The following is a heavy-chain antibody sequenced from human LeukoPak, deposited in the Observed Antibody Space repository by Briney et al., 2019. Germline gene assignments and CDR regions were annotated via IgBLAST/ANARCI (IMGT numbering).Heavy chain of an antibody. Sequence: SETLSLTCAVYGGSFSGYYWSWIRQPPGKGLEWIGEINHSGGTNYNPSLKSRVTISVDTSKNQLSLKLSSVTAADTAVYYCARGPRAFDIWGQGTMVTVSS. J-gene: IGHJ3*02. CDR1: GGSFSGYY. V-gene: IGHV4-34*01. CDR3: ARGPRAFDI. CDR2: INHSGGT.